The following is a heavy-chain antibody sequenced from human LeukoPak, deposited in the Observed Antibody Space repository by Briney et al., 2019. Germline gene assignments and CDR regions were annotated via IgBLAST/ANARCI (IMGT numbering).Heavy chain of an antibody. CDR2: ISYDGSNK. J-gene: IGHJ4*02. CDR1: GFTFSSYG. Sequence: GRSLRLSCAASGFTFSSYGMHWVRQAPGKGLEWVAVISYDGSNKYYADSVKGRFTISRDNSKNTLYLQMNSLRAEDTAVYCCAKDSGYCSSTSCGFDYWGQGTLVTVSS. V-gene: IGHV3-30*18. D-gene: IGHD2-2*01. CDR3: AKDSGYCSSTSCGFDY.